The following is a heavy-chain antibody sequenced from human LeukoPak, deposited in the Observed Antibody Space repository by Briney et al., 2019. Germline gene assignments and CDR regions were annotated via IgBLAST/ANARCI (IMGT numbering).Heavy chain of an antibody. D-gene: IGHD6-13*01. CDR2: IYYSGST. J-gene: IGHJ4*02. V-gene: IGHV4-59*08. CDR1: GYSISSGYY. Sequence: PSETLSLTCTVSGYSISSGYYWSWIRQPPGKGLEWIGYIYYSGSTNYNLSLKSRVTISVDTSKNQFSLKLSSVTAADTAVYYCARLYQGDGYSSSWPDYWGQGTLVTVSS. CDR3: ARLYQGDGYSSSWPDY.